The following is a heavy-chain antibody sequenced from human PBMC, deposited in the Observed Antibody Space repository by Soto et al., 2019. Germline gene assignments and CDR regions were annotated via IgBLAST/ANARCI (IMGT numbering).Heavy chain of an antibody. CDR3: ARDQNGSGNYYTRYFDY. J-gene: IGHJ4*02. Sequence: PSETLSLTCTVSGDSISSYYWSWIRQPPGKGLEWIGYIHYSGSTNYNPSLKSRVTISVDKSKNQFSLNLSSVTAADTAVYYCARDQNGSGNYYTRYFDYWGQGTLVTVSS. D-gene: IGHD3-10*01. V-gene: IGHV4-59*12. CDR1: GDSISSYY. CDR2: IHYSGST.